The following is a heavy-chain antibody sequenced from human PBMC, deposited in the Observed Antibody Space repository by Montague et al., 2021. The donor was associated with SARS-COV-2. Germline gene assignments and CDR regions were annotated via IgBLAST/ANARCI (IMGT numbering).Heavy chain of an antibody. V-gene: IGHV4-59*01. CDR1: GFTFSRNS. CDR2: ISYSGST. D-gene: IGHD3-22*01. J-gene: IGHJ1*01. CDR3: ARIGYESVGYYYIYPD. Sequence: LRLSCATSGFTFSRNSLNWVRQAPGKGLEWIGYISYSGSTHYSPSLXXLVTISVDTSKNQLSLKVISATAADTAVYYCARIGYESVGYYYIYPDWGQGTLVTVSS.